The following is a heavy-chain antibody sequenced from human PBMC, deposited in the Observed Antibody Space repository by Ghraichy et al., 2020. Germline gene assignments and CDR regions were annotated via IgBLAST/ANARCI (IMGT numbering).Heavy chain of an antibody. CDR3: ARDHDWAQRAQNWFDP. CDR2: IKQDGSEK. D-gene: IGHD2-21*01. V-gene: IGHV3-7*01. Sequence: SCAASGFTFSSYWMSWVRQAPGKGLEWVANIKQDGSEKYYVDSVKGRFTISRDNAKNSLYLQMNSLRAEDTAVYYCARDHDWAQRAQNWFDPWGQGTLVTVSS. CDR1: GFTFSSYW. J-gene: IGHJ5*02.